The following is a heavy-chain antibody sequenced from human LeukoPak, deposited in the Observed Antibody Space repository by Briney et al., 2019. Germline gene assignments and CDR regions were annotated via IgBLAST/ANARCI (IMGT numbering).Heavy chain of an antibody. J-gene: IGHJ4*02. CDR3: TTDRGWLQTV. V-gene: IGHV3-15*01. CDR1: GFTFTNAW. CDR2: IKSKTDGGTI. D-gene: IGHD5-24*01. Sequence: PGGSLRLSCAASGFTFTNAWMSWARQAPGKGLEWVGRIKSKTDGGTIDYASPVKGRFTISRDDSTNTLYLQMSSLKTEDTAVYYCTTDRGWLQTVWGQETQVTVSS.